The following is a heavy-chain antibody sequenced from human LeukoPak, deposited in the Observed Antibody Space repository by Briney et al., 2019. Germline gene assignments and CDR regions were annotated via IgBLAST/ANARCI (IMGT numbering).Heavy chain of an antibody. CDR1: GFTVSSNY. J-gene: IGHJ4*02. CDR3: ARAPEWLIFDY. Sequence: GGSLRLSCAASGFTVSSNYMSWVRQAPGKGLEWVSVIYSGGSTYYADSVKGRFTISRHNSKNMLYLQMNSLRAEDTAVYYCARAPEWLIFDYWGQGTLVTVSS. D-gene: IGHD6-19*01. CDR2: IYSGGST. V-gene: IGHV3-53*04.